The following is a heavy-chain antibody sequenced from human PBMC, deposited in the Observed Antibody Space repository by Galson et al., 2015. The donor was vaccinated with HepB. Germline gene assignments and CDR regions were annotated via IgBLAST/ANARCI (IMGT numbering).Heavy chain of an antibody. V-gene: IGHV3-23*01. CDR1: GFTFSSYA. CDR3: AKKAAAHDAFDI. Sequence: CAASGFTFSSYAMSWVRQAPGKGLEWVSAISGSGGSTYYADSVKGRFTISRDNSKNTLYLQMNSLRAEDTAVYYCAKKAAAHDAFDIWGQGTMVTVSS. CDR2: ISGSGGST. J-gene: IGHJ3*02. D-gene: IGHD6-13*01.